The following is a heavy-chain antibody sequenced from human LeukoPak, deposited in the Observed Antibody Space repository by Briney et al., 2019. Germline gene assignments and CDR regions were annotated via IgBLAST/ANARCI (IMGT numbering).Heavy chain of an antibody. Sequence: QSGGSLRLSCAASGFTFSSYGMHWVRQAPGKGLEWVAVIWYDGSNKYYADSVKGRFTISRDNSKNTLYLQMNSLRAEDTAVYYCAKPTINYGLLYYYYYGMDVWGQGTTVTVSS. CDR1: GFTFSSYG. J-gene: IGHJ6*02. V-gene: IGHV3-33*06. CDR2: IWYDGSNK. CDR3: AKPTINYGLLYYYYYGMDV. D-gene: IGHD4-17*01.